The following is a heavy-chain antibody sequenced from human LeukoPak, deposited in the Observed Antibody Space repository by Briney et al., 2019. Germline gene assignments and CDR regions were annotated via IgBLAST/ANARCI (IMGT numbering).Heavy chain of an antibody. V-gene: IGHV4-59*12. Sequence: PSETVSLTRAVSGGSTTSYYWRWVRQPPGKGLEWIGNIYRGRTRLNPSLTSRVAISVDMSKSQVSLSLTSVTAADTAVYYCARDRTAMVRGYFDYWGQGTLVTVSS. CDR2: IYRGRT. D-gene: IGHD5-18*01. CDR3: ARDRTAMVRGYFDY. J-gene: IGHJ4*02. CDR1: GGSTTSYY.